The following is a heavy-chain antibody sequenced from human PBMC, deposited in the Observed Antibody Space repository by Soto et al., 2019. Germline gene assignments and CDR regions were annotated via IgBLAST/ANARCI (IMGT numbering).Heavy chain of an antibody. Sequence: GASVKVSCKVSGYTLTELSMHWVRQAPGKGLEWMGGFDPEDGETIYAQKFQGRVTMTEDTSTDTAYMELSSLRSEDTAVYYCATSTPNLDHFDYWGQGTLVTVSS. CDR3: ATSTPNLDHFDY. J-gene: IGHJ4*02. CDR2: FDPEDGET. V-gene: IGHV1-24*01. D-gene: IGHD2-15*01. CDR1: GYTLTELS.